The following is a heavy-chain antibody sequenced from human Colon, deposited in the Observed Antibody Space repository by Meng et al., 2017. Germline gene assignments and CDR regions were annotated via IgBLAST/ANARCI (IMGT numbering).Heavy chain of an antibody. CDR3: VRQGMTSYSWGY. D-gene: IGHD3-9*01. V-gene: IGHV4-4*03. CDR2: ISQSGTT. Sequence: QVQLQESGPGRVRPPGTLSLTCAVSSGSISSSNWWSWVRQPPGKGLEWIGEISQSGTTYYNPSLKSRVTITGDWSKNQFSLNLNSVTAADTALYYCVRQGMTSYSWGYWGQGTLVTVSS. CDR1: SGSISSSNW. J-gene: IGHJ4*02.